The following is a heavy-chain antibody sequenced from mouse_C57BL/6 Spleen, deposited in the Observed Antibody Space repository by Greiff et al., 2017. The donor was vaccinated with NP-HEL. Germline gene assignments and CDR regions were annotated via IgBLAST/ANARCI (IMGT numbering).Heavy chain of an antibody. CDR3: TRDRRAYYDYELFAY. CDR2: ISSGGDYI. Sequence: EVNLVESGEGLVKPGGSLKLSCAASGFTFSSYAMSWVRQTPEKRLEWVAYISSGGDYIYYADTVKGRFTISRDNARNTLYLQMSSLKSEDTAMYYCTRDRRAYYDYELFAYWGQGTLVTVSA. V-gene: IGHV5-9-1*02. D-gene: IGHD2-4*01. CDR1: GFTFSSYA. J-gene: IGHJ3*01.